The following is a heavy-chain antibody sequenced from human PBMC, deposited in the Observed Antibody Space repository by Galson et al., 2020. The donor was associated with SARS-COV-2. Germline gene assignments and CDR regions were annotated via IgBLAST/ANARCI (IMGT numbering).Heavy chain of an antibody. D-gene: IGHD6-6*01. J-gene: IGHJ3*02. V-gene: IGHV3-23*01. Sequence: GGSLRLSCAASGFTFRNYAMSWVRQAPGTGLEWVSSISGDGGSTLFADSVKGRFTISRGNSKDTLYLRMNSLRVEDTAVYFCAKVADSRQLLVAAFDIWGQGTMVTVSS. CDR3: AKVADSRQLLVAAFDI. CDR2: ISGDGGST. CDR1: GFTFRNYA.